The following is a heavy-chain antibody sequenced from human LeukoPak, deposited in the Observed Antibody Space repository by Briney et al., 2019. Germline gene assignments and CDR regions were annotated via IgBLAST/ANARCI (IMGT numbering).Heavy chain of an antibody. CDR3: ARGSFGYDSSGYYLYYYYYYGMDV. Sequence: PGGSLRLSCAASGFTFSSYSMNWVRQAPGKGLEWVSSISSSSSYIYYADSVKGRFTISRDNAKNSLYLQMNSLRDEDTAVYYCARGSFGYDSSGYYLYYYYYYGMDVWGQGTTVTVSS. J-gene: IGHJ6*02. D-gene: IGHD3-22*01. CDR2: ISSSSSYI. V-gene: IGHV3-21*01. CDR1: GFTFSSYS.